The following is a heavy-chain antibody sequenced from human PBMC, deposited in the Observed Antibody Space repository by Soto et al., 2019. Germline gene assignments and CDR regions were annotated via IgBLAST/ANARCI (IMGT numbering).Heavy chain of an antibody. J-gene: IGHJ4*02. D-gene: IGHD6-19*01. CDR2: MNPNSGNT. Sequence: ASVKVSCKASGYTFTSFDISWVRQATGQGLEWMGWMNPNSGNTGYAQKFQGRVTMTRNTSISTAYMELSSLRSEDTAVYYCARAYTWGVAVAGTWGQGTLVTSPQ. V-gene: IGHV1-8*01. CDR1: GYTFTSFD. CDR3: ARAYTWGVAVAGT.